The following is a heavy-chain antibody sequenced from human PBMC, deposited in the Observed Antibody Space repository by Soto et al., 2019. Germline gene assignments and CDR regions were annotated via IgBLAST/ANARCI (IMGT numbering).Heavy chain of an antibody. D-gene: IGHD1-26*01. J-gene: IGHJ6*02. CDR1: GGSFSGYY. Sequence: PSETLSLTCAVYGGSFSGYYWSWIRQPPGKGLEWIGEINHSGSTNYNPSLKSRVTISVDTSKNQFSLKLSSVTAADTAVYYCARGIGGAYYYYYGMDGWGQGTTVTVSS. V-gene: IGHV4-34*01. CDR3: ARGIGGAYYYYYGMDG. CDR2: INHSGST.